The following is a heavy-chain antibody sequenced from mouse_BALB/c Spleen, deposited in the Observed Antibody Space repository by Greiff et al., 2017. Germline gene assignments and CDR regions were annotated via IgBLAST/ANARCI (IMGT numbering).Heavy chain of an antibody. CDR3: ARMEGSTKITPDD. CDR2: INPYNDGT. J-gene: IGHJ2*01. D-gene: IGHD2-4*01. CDR1: GYTFTSYV. Sequence: EVQLQQSGPELVKPGASVKMSCKASGYTFTSYVMHWVKQKPGQGLEWIGYINPYNDGTKYNEKFKGKATLTSDKSSSTAYMELSSLTSEDSAVYYCARMEGSTKITPDDWGQGTTLTVSA. V-gene: IGHV1-14*01.